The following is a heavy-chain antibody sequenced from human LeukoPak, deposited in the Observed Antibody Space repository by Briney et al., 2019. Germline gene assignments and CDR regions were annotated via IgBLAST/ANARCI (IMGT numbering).Heavy chain of an antibody. CDR1: GGSISSGSYY. CDR3: ARSRYYYDNSGYYTYYFDY. CDR2: IYPSGST. D-gene: IGHD3-22*01. J-gene: IGHJ4*02. V-gene: IGHV4-61*02. Sequence: SETLSLTCTVSGGSISSGSYYWSWIRQPAGKGLEWIGRIYPSGSTNYNPSLKSRVTISVDTSKNQFSLELSSVTAADTAVYYCARSRYYYDNSGYYTYYFDYWGQGTLVTVSS.